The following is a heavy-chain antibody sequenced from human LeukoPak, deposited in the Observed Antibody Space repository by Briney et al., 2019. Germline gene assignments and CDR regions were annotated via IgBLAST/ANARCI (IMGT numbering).Heavy chain of an antibody. J-gene: IGHJ4*02. V-gene: IGHV3-23*01. Sequence: GGSLRLSCAASGFSFGSYAMSWVRQAAGKGLEWVSEICGSVSGSGDCTHYADSVKGRFTISRDNSKDTLYLHMSTLRAEDTAIYYCAKDQGPDYVPWGSATQFYWGQGALVTVSS. CDR1: GFSFGSYA. D-gene: IGHD4-17*01. CDR2: ICGSVSGSGDCT. CDR3: AKDQGPDYVPWGSATQFY.